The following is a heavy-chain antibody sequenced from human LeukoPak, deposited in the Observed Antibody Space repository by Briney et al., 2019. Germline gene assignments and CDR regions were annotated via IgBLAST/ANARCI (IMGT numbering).Heavy chain of an antibody. D-gene: IGHD3-22*01. Sequence: SETLSLTCTVSGGSISSYYWSWIRQPAGKGLEWIGRIHTSGSTNYNTSLKSRLSMSVDTSKNQFSLRLSSVTAADTALYYCARDGGYLSGDAFDIWGQGTPVTVSS. CDR2: IHTSGST. CDR3: ARDGGYLSGDAFDI. V-gene: IGHV4-4*07. CDR1: GGSISSYY. J-gene: IGHJ3*02.